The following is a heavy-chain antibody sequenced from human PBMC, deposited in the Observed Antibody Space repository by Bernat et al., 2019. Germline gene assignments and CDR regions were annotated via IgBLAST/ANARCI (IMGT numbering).Heavy chain of an antibody. D-gene: IGHD3-10*01. CDR2: IRSKANSYAT. V-gene: IGHV3-73*01. CDR3: TTPRITMVRGVTPGYYYGMDV. J-gene: IGHJ6*02. CDR1: GFTLSNAW. Sequence: EVQLVESGGGLVKPGGSLRLSCAASGFTLSNAWMNWVRQAPGKGLEWVGRIRSKANSYATAYAASVKGRFTISRDDSKNTAYLQMNSLKTEDTAVYYCTTPRITMVRGVTPGYYYGMDVWGQGTTVTVSS.